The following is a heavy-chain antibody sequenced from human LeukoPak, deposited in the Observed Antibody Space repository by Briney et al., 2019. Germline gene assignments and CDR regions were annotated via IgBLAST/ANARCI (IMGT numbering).Heavy chain of an antibody. D-gene: IGHD6-6*01. CDR2: INPNSGGT. CDR1: GYTFNFYY. J-gene: IGHJ4*02. CDR3: ARYSSSSQMVDY. Sequence: GASVKVSCKASGYTFNFYYVHWVRQAPGQGLEWMGWINPNSGGTNYAQKFQGRVTMTRDTSISTAYMELSRLRSDDTAVYYCARYSSSSQMVDYWGQGTLVTVSS. V-gene: IGHV1-2*02.